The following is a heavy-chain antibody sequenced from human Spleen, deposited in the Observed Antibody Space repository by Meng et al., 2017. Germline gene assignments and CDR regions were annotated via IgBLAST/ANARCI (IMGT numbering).Heavy chain of an antibody. V-gene: IGHV3-7*01. Sequence: ETLSLTCAASGFTFSNYWMSWVRQAPGKGLEWVANIKNDGSEKNYVDSVKGRFTISRDNAKNSLFLQMNSLRAEDTAVYYCARDIPATAAAFDIWGQGTMVTVSS. CDR2: IKNDGSEK. D-gene: IGHD2-2*02. CDR1: GFTFSNYW. J-gene: IGHJ3*02. CDR3: ARDIPATAAAFDI.